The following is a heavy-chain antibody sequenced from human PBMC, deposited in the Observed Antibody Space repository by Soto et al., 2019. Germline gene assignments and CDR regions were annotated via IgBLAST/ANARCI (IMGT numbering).Heavy chain of an antibody. CDR1: GGSISNFY. CDR2: IYSTGTT. V-gene: IGHV4-59*01. D-gene: IGHD6-13*01. Sequence: SETLSLTCTVSGGSISNFYWIWIRQAPDKGLEWIGYIYSTGTTKYNPSLNSRVTIAIDRSKNQLSLKLSSVTAADTAVYYCARVSNDFAGNGAFDYWGQGTLVTVSS. J-gene: IGHJ4*02. CDR3: ARVSNDFAGNGAFDY.